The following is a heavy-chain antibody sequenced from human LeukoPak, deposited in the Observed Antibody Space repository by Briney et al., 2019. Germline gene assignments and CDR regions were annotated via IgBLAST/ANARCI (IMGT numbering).Heavy chain of an antibody. CDR3: ARDRSSSSL. V-gene: IGHV1-18*01. J-gene: IGHJ4*02. CDR2: ISAYNGHR. D-gene: IGHD6-6*01. Sequence: ASVRVSCKGSGYIFTNFGISWVRQAPGQGLEWMGWISAYNGHRNYAQKFQDSLTVTTNTSATTAYIELTGLTSDDTGVYYCARDRSSSSLWGQGTLVTISS. CDR1: GYIFTNFG.